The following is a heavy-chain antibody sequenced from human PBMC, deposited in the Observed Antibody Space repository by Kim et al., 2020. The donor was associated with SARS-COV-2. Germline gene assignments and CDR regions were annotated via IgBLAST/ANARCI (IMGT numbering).Heavy chain of an antibody. Sequence: GGSLRLSCAASGFTFSSYGMHWVRQAPGRGLEWMAVIWYDGSNKYYADSVKGRFTISRDNSKNTLYLQMNSLRAEDTAVYYCAKEAMVHLDYWGQGTLVTVSS. CDR2: IWYDGSNK. CDR3: AKEAMVHLDY. CDR1: GFTFSSYG. D-gene: IGHD5-18*01. J-gene: IGHJ4*02. V-gene: IGHV3-33*06.